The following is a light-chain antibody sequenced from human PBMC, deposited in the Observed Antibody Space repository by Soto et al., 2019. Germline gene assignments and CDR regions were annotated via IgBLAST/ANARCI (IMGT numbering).Light chain of an antibody. CDR1: QSVSSSY. CDR2: GAS. CDR3: QQYGSSLWT. V-gene: IGKV3-20*01. J-gene: IGKJ1*01. Sequence: EIVLTQSPGTLSLSPGERATLSCRASQSVSSSYLAWYQQKPGQAPRLLIYGASTRATGIPARFSGSGSGTDFTLTISRLEPEDFAVYYCQQYGSSLWTFGQGAKVDI.